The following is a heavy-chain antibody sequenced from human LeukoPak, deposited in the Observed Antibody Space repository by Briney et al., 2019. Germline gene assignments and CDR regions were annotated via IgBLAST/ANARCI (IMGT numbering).Heavy chain of an antibody. J-gene: IGHJ4*02. CDR2: IDPSDSYS. CDR1: GYCFTSYW. Sequence: GESLKISCEASGYCFTSYWITLVRQMPGKGLELMRRIDPSDSYSNYSPSFQGHVTISADKSISTVYLQWSSLKASDTAMYYCARHRDGYNHTFDYWGQGTLVTVSS. CDR3: ARHRDGYNHTFDY. D-gene: IGHD5-24*01. V-gene: IGHV5-10-1*01.